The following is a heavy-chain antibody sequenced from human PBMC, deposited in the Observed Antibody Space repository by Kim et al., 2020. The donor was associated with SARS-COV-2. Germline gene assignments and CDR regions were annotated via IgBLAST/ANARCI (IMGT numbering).Heavy chain of an antibody. CDR1: GFTFSSYA. D-gene: IGHD2-15*01. V-gene: IGHV3-23*01. CDR3: AKVRVRVVAGYGMDV. Sequence: GGSLRLSCAASGFTFSSYAMSWVRQAPGKGLEWVSAISGSGGSTYYADSVKGRFTISRDNSKNTLYLQMNSLRAEDTAVYYCAKVRVRVVAGYGMDVWGQGTTVTVSS. J-gene: IGHJ6*02. CDR2: ISGSGGST.